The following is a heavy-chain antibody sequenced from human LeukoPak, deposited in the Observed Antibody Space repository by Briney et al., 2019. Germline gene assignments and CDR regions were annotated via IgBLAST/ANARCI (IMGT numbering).Heavy chain of an antibody. Sequence: GGSLRLSCVASGLTLSNFWVSWFRQTPEKGLEWVATINQDGGEKYYVDSVRGRFIISRDNAKNSVYLQMNSLRAEDTAVYYCARDGPRAQQWLVRTGYYGMDVWGQGTTVTVSS. D-gene: IGHD6-19*01. V-gene: IGHV3-7*03. CDR1: GLTLSNFW. CDR2: INQDGGEK. J-gene: IGHJ6*02. CDR3: ARDGPRAQQWLVRTGYYGMDV.